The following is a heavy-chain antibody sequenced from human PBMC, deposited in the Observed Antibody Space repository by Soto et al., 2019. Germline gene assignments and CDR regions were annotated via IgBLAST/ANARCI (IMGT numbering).Heavy chain of an antibody. J-gene: IGHJ4*02. Sequence: PSETLSLTCTVSGGSISSSSYYWGWIRQPPGKGLEWIGSIYYSGSTYYNPSLKSRVTISVDTSKSQFSLKLSSVTAADTAVYYCASFRSGYYSSKFDYWGQGTLVTVSS. CDR1: GGSISSSSYY. V-gene: IGHV4-39*01. D-gene: IGHD3-22*01. CDR2: IYYSGST. CDR3: ASFRSGYYSSKFDY.